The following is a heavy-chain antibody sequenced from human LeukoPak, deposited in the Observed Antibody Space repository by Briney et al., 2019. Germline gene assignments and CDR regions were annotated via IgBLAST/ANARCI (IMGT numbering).Heavy chain of an antibody. V-gene: IGHV3-53*01. CDR3: ARGTGDGDYLFY. J-gene: IGHJ4*02. CDR2: IYSDGST. Sequence: PGGSLRLSCAASRFTVSNNYMSWVPQAPGRGREWVSVIYSDGSTYYADSVKGRFTISRDNSKKTLFLQMNRLRAEDTALYYCARGTGDGDYLFYWGQGNLVTVSS. CDR1: RFTVSNNY. D-gene: IGHD3-16*01.